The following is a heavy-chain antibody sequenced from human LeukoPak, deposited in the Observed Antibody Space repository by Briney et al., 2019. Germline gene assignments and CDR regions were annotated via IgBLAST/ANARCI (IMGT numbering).Heavy chain of an antibody. CDR2: INPNSGGT. V-gene: IGHV1-2*02. Sequence: ASVKVSCKASGYTFTGYYMHWVRQAPGRGLEWMGWINPNSGGTNYTQKFQGRVTMTRDTSISTAYMELSRLRSDDTAVYHCARDKYSGSYLVRYWGQGTLVTVSS. CDR3: ARDKYSGSYLVRY. D-gene: IGHD1-26*01. CDR1: GYTFTGYY. J-gene: IGHJ4*02.